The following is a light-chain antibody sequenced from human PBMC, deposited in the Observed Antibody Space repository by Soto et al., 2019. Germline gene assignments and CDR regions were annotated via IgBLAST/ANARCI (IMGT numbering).Light chain of an antibody. CDR3: QQYNSYPWT. Sequence: LSASVGDRVTITCRASQSISSWLAWYQQKPGKAPKLLIYKASSLESGVSSRFSGSGSGTEFTLTISSLQPDDFATYYCQQYNSYPWTFGQGTKVDIK. CDR2: KAS. V-gene: IGKV1-5*03. CDR1: QSISSW. J-gene: IGKJ1*01.